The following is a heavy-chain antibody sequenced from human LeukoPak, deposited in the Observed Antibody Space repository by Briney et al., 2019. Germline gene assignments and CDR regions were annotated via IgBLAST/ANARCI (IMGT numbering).Heavy chain of an antibody. J-gene: IGHJ4*02. V-gene: IGHV3-7*01. CDR2: IQQHGNEK. CDR3: ATLNGPLFEY. D-gene: IGHD2-8*01. Sequence: HTGGSLRLSCAASGFTFSNYWMSCVRQSPGKGLEWVASIQQHGNEKYFVDSVRGRFTISRDNAKNSLYLQMSSLRAEDTAVYYCATLNGPLFEYWGQGTLVTVSS. CDR1: GFTFSNYW.